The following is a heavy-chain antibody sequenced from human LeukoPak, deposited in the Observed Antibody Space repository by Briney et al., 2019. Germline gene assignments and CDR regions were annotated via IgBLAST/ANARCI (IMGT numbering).Heavy chain of an antibody. CDR2: ISGSGGST. D-gene: IGHD3-22*01. CDR1: GFTFSSYA. J-gene: IGHJ4*02. V-gene: IGHV3-23*01. CDR3: AKDLGVYYDSSGYYRDY. Sequence: GRSLRLSCAPSGFTFSSYAMSWVRQAPGKGLEWVSAISGSGGSTYYADSVKGRFTISRDNSKNTLYLQMNSLRAEDTAVYYCAKDLGVYYDSSGYYRDYWGQGTLVTVSS.